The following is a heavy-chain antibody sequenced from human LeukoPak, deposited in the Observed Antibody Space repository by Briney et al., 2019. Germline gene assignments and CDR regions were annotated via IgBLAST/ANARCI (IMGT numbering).Heavy chain of an antibody. D-gene: IGHD1-26*01. CDR1: GFTFSSYE. CDR2: ISSSGSTI. CDR3: ARVGWELLHGAFDI. V-gene: IGHV3-48*03. Sequence: GGSLRLSCAASGFTFSSYEMNWVRQAPGKGLEWVSYISSSGSTIYYADSVKGRFTISRDNAKNSLYLQMNSLGAEDTAVYYCARVGWELLHGAFDIWGQGTMVTVSS. J-gene: IGHJ3*02.